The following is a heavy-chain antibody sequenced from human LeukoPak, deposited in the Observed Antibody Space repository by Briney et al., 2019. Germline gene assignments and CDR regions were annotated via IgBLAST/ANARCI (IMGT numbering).Heavy chain of an antibody. J-gene: IGHJ2*01. CDR1: GGSFSGYY. D-gene: IGHD5-24*01. CDR2: INHSGST. V-gene: IGHV4-34*01. CDR3: ASYNRYFDL. Sequence: SETLSLTCAVYGGSFSGYYWSWIRQPPGKGLEWIGEINHSGSTNYNPSLKSRVTISVDTSKNQFSLKLSSVTAADTAVYYCASYNRYFDLWGRGTLVTVSS.